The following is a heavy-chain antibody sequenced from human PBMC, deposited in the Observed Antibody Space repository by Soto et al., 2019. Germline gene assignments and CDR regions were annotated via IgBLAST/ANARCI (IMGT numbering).Heavy chain of an antibody. V-gene: IGHV3-66*01. Sequence: GGSLRLSCAASGFTVSSNYMSWVRQAPGKGLEWVSVIYSGGSTYYADSVKGRFTISRDNSKNTLYLQMNSLRAEDTAVYYCARESITMVRGVDYYYYYGMDVWGQGTTVTVSS. J-gene: IGHJ6*02. CDR1: GFTVSSNY. CDR3: ARESITMVRGVDYYYYYGMDV. CDR2: IYSGGST. D-gene: IGHD3-10*01.